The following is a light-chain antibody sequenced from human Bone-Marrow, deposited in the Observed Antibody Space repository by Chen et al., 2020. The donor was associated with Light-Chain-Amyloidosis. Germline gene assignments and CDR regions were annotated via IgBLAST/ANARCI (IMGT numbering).Light chain of an antibody. V-gene: IGLV2-14*03. Sequence: QSALTQPASVSGSPGQSITISCTGTSSDVGGYNYVSWYQHHPGNAPKLMIYDVDVRPSGVSSRFSGSKSGNTASLTISGLQPEDEADYSCSSYTSNNTPVFGGGTKLTVL. CDR1: SSDVGGYNY. J-gene: IGLJ2*01. CDR3: SSYTSNNTPV. CDR2: DVD.